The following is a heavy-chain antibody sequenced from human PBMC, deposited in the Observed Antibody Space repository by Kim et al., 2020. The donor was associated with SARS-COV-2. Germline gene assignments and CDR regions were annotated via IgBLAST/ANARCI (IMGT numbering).Heavy chain of an antibody. Sequence: GGSLRLSCAASGFTFSSYSMNWVRQAPGKGLEWVSSISSSSSYIYYADSVKGRFTISRDNAKNSLYLQMNSLRAEDTAVYYCARHHYYDILTGYPLDYYGMDVWGQGTTVTVSS. V-gene: IGHV3-21*01. CDR2: ISSSSSYI. CDR1: GFTFSSYS. J-gene: IGHJ6*02. CDR3: ARHHYYDILTGYPLDYYGMDV. D-gene: IGHD3-9*01.